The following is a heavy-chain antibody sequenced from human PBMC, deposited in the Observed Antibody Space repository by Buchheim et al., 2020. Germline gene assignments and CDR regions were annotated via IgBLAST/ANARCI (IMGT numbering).Heavy chain of an antibody. Sequence: QVQLQESGPGPVKPSGTLSLTCAVSGGSIRSTNWWTWVRQPPGKGLEWIGEIYHSGSTNYNPSLKRRVTISVDTSKNQFSLKVTAVTAADTAVYYCARGNGSYSFNYWGQGTL. V-gene: IGHV4-4*02. J-gene: IGHJ4*02. CDR3: ARGNGSYSFNY. CDR2: IYHSGST. D-gene: IGHD1-26*01. CDR1: GGSIRSTNW.